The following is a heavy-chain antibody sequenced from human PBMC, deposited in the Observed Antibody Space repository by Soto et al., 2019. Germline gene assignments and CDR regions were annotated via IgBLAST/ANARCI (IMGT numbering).Heavy chain of an antibody. Sequence: PGGSLRLSCAASGFTFSDYYMSWIRQAPGKGLEWVSYISSSSSYTNYADSVKGRFTISRDNAKNSLYLQMNSLRAEDTAVYYCARDGNSNYALGYYYYGMDVWGQGTTVTVSS. J-gene: IGHJ6*02. CDR1: GFTFSDYY. CDR3: ARDGNSNYALGYYYYGMDV. V-gene: IGHV3-11*06. D-gene: IGHD4-4*01. CDR2: ISSSSSYT.